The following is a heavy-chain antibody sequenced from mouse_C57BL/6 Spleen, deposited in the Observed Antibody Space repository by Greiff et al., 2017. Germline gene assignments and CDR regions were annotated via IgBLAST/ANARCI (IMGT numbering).Heavy chain of an antibody. D-gene: IGHD2-1*01. CDR1: GYTFTSYW. CDR3: ARAGDYGNYGGFAY. V-gene: IGHV1-50*01. J-gene: IGHJ3*01. Sequence: QVQLQQSGAELVKPGASVKLSCKASGYTFTSYWMQWVKQRPGQGLEWIGEIDPSDSYTNYNQKFKGKATLTVDTSSSTAYMQLSSLTSEDSAVYYCARAGDYGNYGGFAYWGQGTLVTVSA. CDR2: IDPSDSYT.